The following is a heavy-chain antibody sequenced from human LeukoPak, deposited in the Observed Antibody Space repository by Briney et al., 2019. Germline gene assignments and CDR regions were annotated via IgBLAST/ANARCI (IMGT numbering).Heavy chain of an antibody. CDR3: ARLAAISGSDYPDD. V-gene: IGHV4-59*08. D-gene: IGHD1-26*01. CDR2: IFYSGNT. Sequence: PSETLSLTCTVSGVSISSYYWSWIRQPPGKGQEWIGYIFYSGNTIYNPSLKSRVTISVDTSKNHFSLRLRSVTAADTAVYYCARLAAISGSDYPDDWGQGTLVTVSS. CDR1: GVSISSYY. J-gene: IGHJ4*02.